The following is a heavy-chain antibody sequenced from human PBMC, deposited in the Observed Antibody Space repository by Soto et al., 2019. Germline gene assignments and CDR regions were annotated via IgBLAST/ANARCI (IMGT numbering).Heavy chain of an antibody. CDR1: GYTFTSYG. V-gene: IGHV1-18*01. J-gene: IGHJ3*02. CDR3: ARDHSDIVVVVAATLPPLDAFDI. Sequence: GASVKVSCKASGYTFTSYGISWVRQAPGQGLEWMGWISAYNSNTNYAQKLQGRVTMTTDTSTSTAYMELRSLRSDDTAVYYCARDHSDIVVVVAATLPPLDAFDIWGQGTMVTVSS. CDR2: ISAYNSNT. D-gene: IGHD2-15*01.